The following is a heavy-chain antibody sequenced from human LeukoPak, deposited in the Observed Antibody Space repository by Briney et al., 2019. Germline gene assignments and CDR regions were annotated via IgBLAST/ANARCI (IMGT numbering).Heavy chain of an antibody. Sequence: EASVKVSCKAFGYTFTGNYMHWVRQAPGQGLEWMGWINPNSGGTNYAQKVQGRVTITRDTSISTAYMELSRLRSDDTAVYYCARERGLSMIVVVITGARENWFDPWGQGTLVTVSS. J-gene: IGHJ5*02. D-gene: IGHD3-22*01. CDR1: GYTFTGNY. CDR3: ARERGLSMIVVVITGARENWFDP. CDR2: INPNSGGT. V-gene: IGHV1-2*02.